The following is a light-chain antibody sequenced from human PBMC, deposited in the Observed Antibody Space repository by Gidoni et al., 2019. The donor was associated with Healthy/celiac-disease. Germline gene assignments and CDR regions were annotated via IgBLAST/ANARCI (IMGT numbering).Light chain of an antibody. J-gene: IGKJ2*01. Sequence: DSVMTQSPLSLPVTPGEPASISCRSSQSLLHSNGYNYLDWYLQKPGQSPQLLIYLGSNRASGVPDMFSGSGSGTDFTLKISRVEAEDVGVYYCMQALQTPYTFGQGTKLEIK. CDR2: LGS. CDR1: QSLLHSNGYNY. V-gene: IGKV2-28*01. CDR3: MQALQTPYT.